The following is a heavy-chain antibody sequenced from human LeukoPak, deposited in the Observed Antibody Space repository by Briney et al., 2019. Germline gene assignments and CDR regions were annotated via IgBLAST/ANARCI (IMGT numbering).Heavy chain of an antibody. CDR3: AKYYDSSGYYRSGFDY. V-gene: IGHV3-23*01. CDR2: ISTTGGTT. Sequence: GGTLRLSCAASGLTFSSYGMSWVRQAPGRGLEWVSAISTTGGTTYYADSVRGRFTISRDNSKNTLYLQMNSLRAEDTAVYYCAKYYDSSGYYRSGFDYWGQGTLVTVSS. J-gene: IGHJ4*02. CDR1: GLTFSSYG. D-gene: IGHD3-22*01.